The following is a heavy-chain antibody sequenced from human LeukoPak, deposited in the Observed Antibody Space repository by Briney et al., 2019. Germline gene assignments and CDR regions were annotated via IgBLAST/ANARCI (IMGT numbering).Heavy chain of an antibody. CDR1: GLTLSGYW. CDR3: ARARGTTYGYFEY. CDR2: INGDASST. V-gene: IGHV3-74*01. Sequence: GGSLRLSCVASGLTLSGYWMHWVRQAPGKGLVCVSRINGDASSTSYADSVKGRFIISRDNAKSTLYLQMNSLRVEDTAVYYCARARGTTYGYFEYWGQGTLVTVSS. J-gene: IGHJ4*02. D-gene: IGHD5-18*01.